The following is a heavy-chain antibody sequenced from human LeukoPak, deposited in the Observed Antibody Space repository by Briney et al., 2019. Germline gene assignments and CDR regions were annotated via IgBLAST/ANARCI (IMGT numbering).Heavy chain of an antibody. Sequence: GGYLRLSCAASGFTFSSYWMHWVRQAPGKWLGWVSRINSDGSSTSYADSVKGRFTITRDHAKNTLYLQMNSLRAEDTAVYYCARGILPDYWGQETLVTVSS. CDR1: GFTFSSYW. CDR3: ARGILPDY. D-gene: IGHD2-15*01. CDR2: INSDGSST. J-gene: IGHJ4*02. V-gene: IGHV3-74*01.